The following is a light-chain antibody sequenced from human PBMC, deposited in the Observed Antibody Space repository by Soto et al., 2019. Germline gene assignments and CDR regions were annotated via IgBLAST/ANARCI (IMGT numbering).Light chain of an antibody. CDR1: QSVSSY. J-gene: IGKJ4*01. CDR3: QQHSTGPPA. Sequence: EVVLTQSPATLSLSPGEGATLSCRASQSVSSYLAWYQQKPDQAPRLLIYDASNRATGIPARFSGSGSGTDFPLTISGLEPEDFAVYYCQQHSTGPPAFGGGTKVEIK. V-gene: IGKV3-11*01. CDR2: DAS.